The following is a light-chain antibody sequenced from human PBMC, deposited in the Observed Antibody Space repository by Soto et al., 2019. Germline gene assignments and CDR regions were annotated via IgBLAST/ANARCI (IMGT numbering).Light chain of an antibody. Sequence: EVGLTQSPGTVSLSPGERATLSCRASQSVGSDYLAWYQQKPGQAPRILIFGASGRATGIPDRFSGSGSGTDFTLTISRLEPEDFAVYFCYQYNNWPTFGQGTKVDIK. CDR1: QSVGSDY. CDR2: GAS. J-gene: IGKJ1*01. V-gene: IGKV3-20*01. CDR3: YQYNNWPT.